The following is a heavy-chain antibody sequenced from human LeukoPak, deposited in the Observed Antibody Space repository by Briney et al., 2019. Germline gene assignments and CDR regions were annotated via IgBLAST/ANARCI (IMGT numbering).Heavy chain of an antibody. V-gene: IGHV4-61*02. CDR2: IYTSGST. J-gene: IGHJ4*02. CDR3: ARHSSGWPSPFDY. CDR1: GGSISSGSYY. Sequence: SQTLSLTCTVSGGSISSGSYYWSWIRQPAGKGLEWIGRIYTSGSTNYNPSLKSRVTISVDTSKNQFSLKLCSVTAADTAVYYCARHSSGWPSPFDYWGQGTLVTVSS. D-gene: IGHD6-19*01.